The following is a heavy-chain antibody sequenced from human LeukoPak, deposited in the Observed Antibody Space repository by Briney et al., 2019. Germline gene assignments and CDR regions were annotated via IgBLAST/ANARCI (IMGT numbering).Heavy chain of an antibody. J-gene: IGHJ4*02. D-gene: IGHD6-13*01. CDR1: EFTFGDYA. CDR2: IRSKGYGGTT. Sequence: GGSLRLSCTVSEFTFGDYALSWVRQAPGKGMEWVGSIRSKGYGGTTEYAASVKARFTISRDDSKSIALLQMNSLKTEDTALYYCARTLRAAAGKYYFDYWGQGTLVTVSS. V-gene: IGHV3-49*04. CDR3: ARTLRAAAGKYYFDY.